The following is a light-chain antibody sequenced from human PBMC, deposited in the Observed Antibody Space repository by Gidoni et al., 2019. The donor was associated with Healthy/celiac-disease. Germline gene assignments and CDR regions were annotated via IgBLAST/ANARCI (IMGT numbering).Light chain of an antibody. CDR3: QSYDSSLSGVV. J-gene: IGLJ2*01. CDR1: SPNIGAGYD. V-gene: IGLV1-40*01. Sequence: QSVLTQPPSVSAAPGQRVTISCTGSSPNIGAGYDVHWYQQLPGTAPKLLIYGNSNRPSGVPDRVSGSKSGTSASLAITGLQAEDEADYYCQSYDSSLSGVVFGGGTKLTVL. CDR2: GNS.